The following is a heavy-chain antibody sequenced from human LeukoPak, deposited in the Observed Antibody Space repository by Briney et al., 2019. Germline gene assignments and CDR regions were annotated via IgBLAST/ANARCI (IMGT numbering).Heavy chain of an antibody. CDR2: IYYSGST. Sequence: PSGTLCLTCAVSGGSLSSINNYGGWIRPPPGNGLEWIGSIYYSGSTYYKPSVKSRVTISVDTSKNQFSLKLSSVTAADTAVYYCARPHRAGWFDAWGQGTLVTVSS. CDR3: ARPHRAGWFDA. J-gene: IGHJ5*02. CDR1: GGSLSSINNY. V-gene: IGHV4-39*01. D-gene: IGHD6-13*01.